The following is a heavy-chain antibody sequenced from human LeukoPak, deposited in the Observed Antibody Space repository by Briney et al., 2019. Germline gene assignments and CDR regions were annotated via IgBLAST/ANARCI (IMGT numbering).Heavy chain of an antibody. CDR1: GGSFSGYY. CDR3: ARSQLLWFGELFGEGWFDP. CDR2: INHSGAT. Sequence: SETLSLTCAVCGGSFSGYYWSWIRQPPGKGLEWIGEINHSGATNYNPSLKSRVTMSVDTSKNQFSLKLTSVTAADTAVYYCARSQLLWFGELFGEGWFDPWGQGTLVTVSS. J-gene: IGHJ5*02. D-gene: IGHD3-10*01. V-gene: IGHV4-34*01.